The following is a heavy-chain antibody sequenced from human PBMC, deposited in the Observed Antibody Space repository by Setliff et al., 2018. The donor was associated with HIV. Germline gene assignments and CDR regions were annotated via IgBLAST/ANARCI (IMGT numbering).Heavy chain of an antibody. V-gene: IGHV1-24*01. CDR2: FDPEDGET. CDR3: GRDYRSWIRAIGY. D-gene: IGHD5-12*01. CDR1: GYTLTELS. Sequence: ASVKVSCKVSGYTLTELSVHWVRQAPGEGLEWMGGFDPEDGETIYAEKFQGRVTMTEDTATETAYMELSSLRSEDTAVYYCGRDYRSWIRAIGYWGQGTLVTVSS. J-gene: IGHJ4*02.